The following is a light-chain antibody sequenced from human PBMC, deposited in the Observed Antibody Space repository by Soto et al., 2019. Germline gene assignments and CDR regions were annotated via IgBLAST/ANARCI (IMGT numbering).Light chain of an antibody. Sequence: EIVLTPSPGTLSLSPGERATLSCRASQSVISSYLAWYQQKPGQAPRLLIYGGSSRATGIPDRFSGSGSGTDFTLTISRLEPEDFAVYYCQQYGSSRLTFGGGTKVDI. CDR3: QQYGSSRLT. CDR1: QSVISSY. V-gene: IGKV3-20*01. CDR2: GGS. J-gene: IGKJ4*01.